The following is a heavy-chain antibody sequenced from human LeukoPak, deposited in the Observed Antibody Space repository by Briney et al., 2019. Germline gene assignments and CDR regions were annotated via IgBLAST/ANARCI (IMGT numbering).Heavy chain of an antibody. J-gene: IGHJ4*02. Sequence: GGSLRLSCAASGFTFSRYWMSWMRQAPGKGLEWVANIKYDGYVEYYVDSVKGRFTISRDNAKNSLYLQLNSLRVEDTAVYCCKSGGAAPGSFDYWGQGTLVTVSP. CDR3: KSGGAAPGSFDY. CDR2: IKYDGYVE. V-gene: IGHV3-7*01. CDR1: GFTFSRYW. D-gene: IGHD1-1*01.